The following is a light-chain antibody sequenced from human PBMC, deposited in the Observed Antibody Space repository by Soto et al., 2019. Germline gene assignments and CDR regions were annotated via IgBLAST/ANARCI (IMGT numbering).Light chain of an antibody. Sequence: EIVMTQSPATLSVSPGERATLSCRASQSVSNNLAWYQQKPGQAPRLLIHGASTRATGIPARFSGSGFGTEFTLTISSLQSEDFAVYYCQQYSNWYTFGQGTKLEIK. CDR1: QSVSNN. CDR2: GAS. CDR3: QQYSNWYT. V-gene: IGKV3-15*01. J-gene: IGKJ2*01.